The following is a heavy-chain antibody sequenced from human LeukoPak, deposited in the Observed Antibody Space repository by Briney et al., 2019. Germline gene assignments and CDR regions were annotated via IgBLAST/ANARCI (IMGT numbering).Heavy chain of an antibody. J-gene: IGHJ4*02. CDR2: ISSSSSYI. CDR3: ARGRTTGTTPYTDFDY. D-gene: IGHD1-1*01. V-gene: IGHV3-21*01. CDR1: GFTFSSYS. Sequence: GGSLRLSCAASGFTFSSYSMNWVRQAPGKGLEWVSSISSSSSYIYYADSVKGRFTISRDNAKNSLYLQMNSLRAEDTAVYYCARGRTTGTTPYTDFDYWGQGTLVTVSS.